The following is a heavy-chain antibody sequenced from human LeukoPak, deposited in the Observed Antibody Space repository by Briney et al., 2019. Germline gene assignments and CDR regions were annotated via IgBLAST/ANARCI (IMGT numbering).Heavy chain of an antibody. CDR3: AKDPYGGYSSGWYYY. CDR1: GFSFSSYG. CDR2: IRSDGSNK. J-gene: IGHJ4*02. V-gene: IGHV3-30*02. D-gene: IGHD6-19*01. Sequence: GGSLRHSCAGSGFSFSSYGMHWVRQAPGKGLEWVAFIRSDGSNKYCADAVKGRFTISRDNSKNTLYLQMNSLRGEDTAVYYCAKDPYGGYSSGWYYYWGQGTLVTVSS.